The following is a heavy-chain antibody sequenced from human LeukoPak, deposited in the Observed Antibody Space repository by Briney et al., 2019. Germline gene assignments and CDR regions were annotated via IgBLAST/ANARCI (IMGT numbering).Heavy chain of an antibody. Sequence: SETLSLTCTVSGGSISSYYWSWIRQPPGKGLEWIGYIYYSGSTNYNPSLKSRVTISVDTSKNQFSLKLSSVTAADTAVYYCARQNRSFGVVTEWGQGTLVTVSS. D-gene: IGHD3-3*01. J-gene: IGHJ4*02. V-gene: IGHV4-59*01. CDR3: ARQNRSFGVVTE. CDR2: IYYSGST. CDR1: GGSISSYY.